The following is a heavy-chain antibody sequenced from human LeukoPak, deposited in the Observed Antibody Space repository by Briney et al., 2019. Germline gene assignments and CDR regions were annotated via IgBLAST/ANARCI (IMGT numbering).Heavy chain of an antibody. Sequence: GSLRLSCAASGFTFSSYAMSWVRQAPGKGLEWVAVIWYDGSNKYYADSVKGRFTISRDNSKNTLYLQMNSLRAEDTAVYYCASAPRIAVGVFDYWGQGTLVTVSS. CDR3: ASAPRIAVGVFDY. J-gene: IGHJ4*02. V-gene: IGHV3-33*08. D-gene: IGHD6-19*01. CDR1: GFTFSSYA. CDR2: IWYDGSNK.